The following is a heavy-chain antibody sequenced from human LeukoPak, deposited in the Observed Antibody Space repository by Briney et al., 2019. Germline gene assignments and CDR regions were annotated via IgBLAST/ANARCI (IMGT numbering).Heavy chain of an antibody. CDR3: ARGLRTLIAARPSAFDI. V-gene: IGHV4-34*01. J-gene: IGHJ3*02. CDR1: GGSFSGYY. Sequence: SETLSLTCAAYGGSFSGYYWSWIRQPPGKGLEWFGEINHSGSTNDHPSLKSRVTISVDTSKNQFSLKLSSVTAADTAIYYCARGLRTLIAARPSAFDIWGQGTMVTVSS. CDR2: INHSGST. D-gene: IGHD6-6*01.